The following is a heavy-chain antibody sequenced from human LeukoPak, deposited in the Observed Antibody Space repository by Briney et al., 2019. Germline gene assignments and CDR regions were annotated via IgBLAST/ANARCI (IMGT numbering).Heavy chain of an antibody. D-gene: IGHD3-22*01. CDR2: IIPIFGTA. Sequence: SVKVSCKASGYTFTSYGISWVRQAPGQGLEWMGGIIPIFGTANYAQKFQGRVTITADESTSTAYMELSSLRPEDTAVYYCARNYYDSSGSISPAWFDPWGQGTLVTVSS. CDR1: GYTFTSYG. V-gene: IGHV1-69*13. CDR3: ARNYYDSSGSISPAWFDP. J-gene: IGHJ5*02.